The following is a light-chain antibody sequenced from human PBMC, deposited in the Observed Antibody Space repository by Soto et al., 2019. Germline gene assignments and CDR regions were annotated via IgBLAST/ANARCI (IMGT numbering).Light chain of an antibody. CDR3: LSFDSSLSVV. J-gene: IGLJ2*01. V-gene: IGLV1-40*01. CDR1: SSNIGAGYD. Sequence: QSVLTQPPSVSGAPGQRVTISCTGSSSNIGAGYDVHWYQQLPGRAPKLLIYVNTNRPSGVPDRFSGSKSGTSASLAITGLQAEEDYDYSCLSFDSSLSVVLGGGTKLTVL. CDR2: VNT.